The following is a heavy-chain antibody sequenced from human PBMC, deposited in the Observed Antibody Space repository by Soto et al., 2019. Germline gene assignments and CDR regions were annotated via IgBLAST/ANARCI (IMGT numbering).Heavy chain of an antibody. Sequence: QVQLVQSGSEVRKPGASVKISCEASGNSFTTSAIHWVRQAPGQRPEWMGWINAGNGYIKYSQTFQGRVTITRDTPASTVYMELSSLKYEDTGIYYCTRESAPWGFEHWGQGTRVTVSS. CDR1: GNSFTTSA. D-gene: IGHD7-27*01. V-gene: IGHV1-3*01. CDR2: INAGNGYI. J-gene: IGHJ4*02. CDR3: TRESAPWGFEH.